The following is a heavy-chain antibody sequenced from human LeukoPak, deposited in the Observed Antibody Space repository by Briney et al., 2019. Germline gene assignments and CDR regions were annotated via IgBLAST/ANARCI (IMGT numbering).Heavy chain of an antibody. V-gene: IGHV1-8*03. CDR1: GYTFTSYD. Sequence: GASVKVSCKASGYTFTSYDINCVRPATGQGLEWMVWMIPNNGNTGYAHKLQRRITITRTTYIRTTNMELSSLRSEDTAVYYCAREVYYDSSGYYNWGQGTLVTVSS. J-gene: IGHJ4*02. CDR2: MIPNNGNT. CDR3: AREVYYDSSGYYN. D-gene: IGHD3-22*01.